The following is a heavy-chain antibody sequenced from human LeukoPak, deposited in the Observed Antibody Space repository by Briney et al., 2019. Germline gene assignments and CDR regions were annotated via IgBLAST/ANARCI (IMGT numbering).Heavy chain of an antibody. CDR3: ARDVGRYGSGRNFDY. V-gene: IGHV4-38-2*02. D-gene: IGHD3-10*01. J-gene: IGHJ4*02. CDR1: CYSISSGYY. CDR2: IYHSGST. Sequence: PSETLSLTCTVSCYSISSGYYWGWIRQPPGKGLEWIGCIYHSGSTYYNPSLKSRVTISVDTSKNQFSLKLSSVTAADTAVYYCARDVGRYGSGRNFDYWGQGTLVTVSS.